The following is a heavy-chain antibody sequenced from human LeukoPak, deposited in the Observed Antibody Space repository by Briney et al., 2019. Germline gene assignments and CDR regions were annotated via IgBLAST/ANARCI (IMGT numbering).Heavy chain of an antibody. Sequence: ASVKVSCKASGYTFTSYYMHWVRQAPGQGLEWMGIINPSGGSTSYAQKFQGRVAMTRDTSTSTVYMELSSLRSEDTAVYYCARGRGDSSGYYYADAFDIWGQGTMVTVSS. CDR2: INPSGGST. CDR3: ARGRGDSSGYYYADAFDI. J-gene: IGHJ3*02. V-gene: IGHV1-46*01. CDR1: GYTFTSYY. D-gene: IGHD3-22*01.